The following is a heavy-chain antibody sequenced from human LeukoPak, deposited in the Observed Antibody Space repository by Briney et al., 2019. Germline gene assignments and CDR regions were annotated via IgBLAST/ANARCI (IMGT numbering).Heavy chain of an antibody. Sequence: EXSVTVSCKASGGTFSSYTISWVRQAPGQGLEWMGRIIPILGIANYAQKFQGRVTITADKSTSTAYMELSSLRSEDTAVYYCAREPYDSSGYYSLYYYYGMDVWGQGTTVTVSS. D-gene: IGHD3-22*01. CDR1: GGTFSSYT. CDR3: AREPYDSSGYYSLYYYYGMDV. J-gene: IGHJ6*02. V-gene: IGHV1-69*02. CDR2: IIPILGIA.